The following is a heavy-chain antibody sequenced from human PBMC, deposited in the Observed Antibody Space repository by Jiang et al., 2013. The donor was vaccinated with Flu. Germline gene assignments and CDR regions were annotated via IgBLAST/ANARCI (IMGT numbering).Heavy chain of an antibody. V-gene: IGHV6-1*01. J-gene: IGHJ4*02. D-gene: IGHD6-19*01. CDR2: TYYRTRWYN. Sequence: QTLSLTCATFGDSVSSNSATWNWIRQSPSRGLEWLARTYYRTRWYNDYALSVRSRITINPDTSKNQFSLQLNFVSPEDTAVYYCARDPGTSGWSFDYWGLGTLVTVSS. CDR1: GDSVSSNSAT. CDR3: ARDPGTSGWSFDY.